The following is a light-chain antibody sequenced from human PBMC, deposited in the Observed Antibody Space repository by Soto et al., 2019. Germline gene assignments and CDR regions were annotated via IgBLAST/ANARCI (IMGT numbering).Light chain of an antibody. Sequence: SRSPFTLCASCVDKITITCRASQSVSPWLAWYQQKPGRAPKLLIYDASNLESGVPSRFSGSGSGTQFTLTISSLQPDQFATYYCQQYKDFDEFGQGTKVDIK. V-gene: IGKV1-5*01. CDR2: DAS. CDR3: QQYKDFDE. J-gene: IGKJ2*01. CDR1: QSVSPW.